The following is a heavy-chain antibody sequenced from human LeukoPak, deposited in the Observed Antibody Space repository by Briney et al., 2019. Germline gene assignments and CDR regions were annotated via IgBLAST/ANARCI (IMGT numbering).Heavy chain of an antibody. CDR2: IHYSGRT. CDR1: GGSISSGSYY. D-gene: IGHD3-22*01. J-gene: IGHJ6*03. CDR3: ASIHNYYDSSGYYSIYMDV. Sequence: SETLSLTCTVSGGSISSGSYYWGWVRQPPGTGLEWTGHIHYSGRTYYNPSLKSRVTISVDTSKNQFSLKLSSVTAADTAVYYCASIHNYYDSSGYYSIYMDVWGKGTTVTVSS. V-gene: IGHV4-39*01.